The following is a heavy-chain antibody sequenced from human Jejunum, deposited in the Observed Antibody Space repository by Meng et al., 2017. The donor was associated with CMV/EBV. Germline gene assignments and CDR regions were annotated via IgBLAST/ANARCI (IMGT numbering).Heavy chain of an antibody. D-gene: IGHD2-2*01. CDR3: ARTGCSSSSCYDY. Sequence: QVQLMQSGAEVKTPGASVNVSCKASGYSFTTYAMHWVRQAPGQRLEWMGWINAGNGNTKYSEKFQSRVTITRDTAASTAYMELSSLRSEDTAVYYCARTGCSSSSCYDYWGQGTLVTVSS. J-gene: IGHJ4*02. CDR2: INAGNGNT. CDR1: GYSFTTYA. V-gene: IGHV1-3*01.